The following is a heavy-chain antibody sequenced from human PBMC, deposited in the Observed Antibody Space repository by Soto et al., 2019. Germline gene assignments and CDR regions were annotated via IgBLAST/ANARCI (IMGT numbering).Heavy chain of an antibody. V-gene: IGHV4-31*03. CDR2: IYYSGDT. CDR3: ASRVDSDTGGYYSYYFGY. D-gene: IGHD3-22*01. J-gene: IGHJ4*02. CDR1: GGSITSGGHY. Sequence: SETLSLTCTVSGGSITSGGHYWSWIRQHPGKGLEWIGYIYYSGDTYYNPSLKSRVTISLDTSKNQFSLNLNSVTAADTAVYYCASRVDSDTGGYYSYYFGYWGQGTLVTVSS.